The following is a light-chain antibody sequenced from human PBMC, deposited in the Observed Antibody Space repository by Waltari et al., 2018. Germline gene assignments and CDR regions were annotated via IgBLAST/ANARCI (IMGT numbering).Light chain of an antibody. CDR1: QSVTSN. V-gene: IGKV3-15*01. CDR3: QQYNNWPPYMYT. CDR2: GAS. J-gene: IGKJ2*01. Sequence: EIVMTQSPATLSASPGERATLSCRASQSVTSNLAWYQQKPGQAPRLLIYGASTRATGIPARFSGSGSGTEFTLTISSLQSEDFAVYYCQQYNNWPPYMYTFGQGTKLEIK.